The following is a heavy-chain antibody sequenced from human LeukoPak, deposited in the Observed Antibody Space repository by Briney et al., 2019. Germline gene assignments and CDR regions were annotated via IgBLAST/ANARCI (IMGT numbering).Heavy chain of an antibody. Sequence: PSETLSLTCTVSGGSISSSSYYWGWIRQPPGKGLEWIGSIYYGGSTYYKSSLKSQVTMSIDTSKNQFSLKLSFVTAADTAVYYCATLIRVGWSNQLYNSSQHDYWGQGTLVTVSS. V-gene: IGHV4-39*07. J-gene: IGHJ4*02. CDR1: GGSISSSSYY. CDR2: IYYGGST. D-gene: IGHD6-13*01. CDR3: ATLIRVGWSNQLYNSSQHDY.